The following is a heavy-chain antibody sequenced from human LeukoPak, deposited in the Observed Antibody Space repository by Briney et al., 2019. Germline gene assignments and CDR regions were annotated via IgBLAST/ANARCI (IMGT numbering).Heavy chain of an antibody. CDR3: AREGGSLSVTDF. CDR1: GGSLGASTYY. CDR2: MSHSGRP. J-gene: IGHJ4*02. V-gene: IGHV4-39*07. D-gene: IGHD1-26*01. Sequence: PSETLSLTCTVSGGSLGASTYYWAWIRQPPGKGLEWIGSMSHSGRPYYNPSFESRVTISLDMSKNQFSLRLTSMTAADTAMYYCAREGGSLSVTDFWGRGTLVTVSS.